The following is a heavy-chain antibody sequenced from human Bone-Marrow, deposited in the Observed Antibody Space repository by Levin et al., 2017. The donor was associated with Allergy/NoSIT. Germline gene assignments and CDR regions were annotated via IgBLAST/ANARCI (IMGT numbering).Heavy chain of an antibody. V-gene: IGHV3-49*04. Sequence: QAGGSLRLSCTASGFTFSDYDMAWVRQAPGQGLEWLGFIRSKILGGTIAYGPSVKDRFTISRDDSKGIAYLQMNNLRTEDTAVYYCKTSPSEDCARSACFSHLDPWGQGTLVTVSS. CDR3: KTSPSEDCARSACFSHLDP. CDR2: IRSKILGGTI. CDR1: GFTFSDYD. D-gene: IGHD2-21*02. J-gene: IGHJ5*02.